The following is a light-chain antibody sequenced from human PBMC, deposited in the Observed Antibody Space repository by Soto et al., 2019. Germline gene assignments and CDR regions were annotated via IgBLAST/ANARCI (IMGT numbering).Light chain of an antibody. CDR3: QQYNNWPHT. CDR1: QSVNIN. CDR2: GSS. J-gene: IGKJ2*01. Sequence: EIVMTQSPGTLSVSPGGRATLSCRASQSVNINLAWYQHKPGQSPRLLVYGSSTRATGLPARFSGRGSGTEFTLTISSLHFEDFAVYYCQQYNNWPHTFGQGTKVDIK. V-gene: IGKV3-15*01.